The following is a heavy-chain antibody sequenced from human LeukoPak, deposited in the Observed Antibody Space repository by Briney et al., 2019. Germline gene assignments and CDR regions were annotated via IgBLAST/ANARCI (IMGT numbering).Heavy chain of an antibody. V-gene: IGHV3-33*01. D-gene: IGHD3-22*01. CDR2: IWNDGSYK. CDR1: GFTFSTFG. J-gene: IGHJ4*02. CDR3: ARDLGSSGSIDY. Sequence: QSGGSLRLSCAASGFTFSTFGMHWVRQAPGEGLAWVTVIWNDGSYKYYSDSVKGRFTISRDNSKNTLYLQMNSLTAEDTAVYYCARDLGSSGSIDYWGQGTLVTVSS.